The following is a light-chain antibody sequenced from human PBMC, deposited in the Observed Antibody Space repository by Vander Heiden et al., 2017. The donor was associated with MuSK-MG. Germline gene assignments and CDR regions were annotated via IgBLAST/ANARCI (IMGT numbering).Light chain of an antibody. CDR3: HQYYAHPLA. J-gene: IGKJ1*01. CDR2: WTS. CDR1: QSVLYSPNNKNC. Sequence: DIVMTQSPDSLSASLGERATINCKSSQSVLYSPNNKNCLAWYQQKPGKPPKLLIYWTSTRESGVPERFSGSGSGTDFSLTISSLQAEDVAVYYCHQYYAHPLAFGQGTKVEVK. V-gene: IGKV4-1*01.